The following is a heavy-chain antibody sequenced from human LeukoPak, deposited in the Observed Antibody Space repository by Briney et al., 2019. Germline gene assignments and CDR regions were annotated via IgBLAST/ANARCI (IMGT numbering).Heavy chain of an antibody. V-gene: IGHV4-34*01. CDR1: GGSFSGYY. CDR2: INHSGST. CDR3: ARGATMAPLGY. Sequence: ETLSLTCAVYGGSFSGYYWSWIRQPPGKGLEWIGEINHSGSTNYNTSLKSRVTISVDTSKNQFSLKLSSVTAADTAVYYCARGATMAPLGYWGQGTLVTVSS. D-gene: IGHD3-10*01. J-gene: IGHJ4*02.